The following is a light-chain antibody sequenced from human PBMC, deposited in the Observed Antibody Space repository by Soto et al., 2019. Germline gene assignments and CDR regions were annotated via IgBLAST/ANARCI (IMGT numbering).Light chain of an antibody. Sequence: DIPMTQSPSSLSASVGDRVTITCRASQGILDYVAWFQQKPGKAPRLLIFAASTLHSGVPSRFSGSGAGTDFTLTISSLQPEDAATYYCQKYNTAPQPFGQGTTVEIK. J-gene: IGKJ1*01. V-gene: IGKV1-27*01. CDR3: QKYNTAPQP. CDR2: AAS. CDR1: QGILDY.